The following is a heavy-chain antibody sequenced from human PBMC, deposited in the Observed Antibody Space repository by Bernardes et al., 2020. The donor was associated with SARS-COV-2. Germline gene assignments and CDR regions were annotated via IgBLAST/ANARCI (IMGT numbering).Heavy chain of an antibody. J-gene: IGHJ4*02. CDR3: ARTNIGQYGSTAAQEEVISDY. CDR1: GASFSGYF. Sequence: SETLSLNCAVYGASFSGYFWSWVRQPPGKGLEWIGEINHSGSTNYNPSLKSRVTISLDTSKNQFSLKLTSVTAADTAVYYCARTNIGQYGSTAAQEEVISDYWGQGTLVTVSS. V-gene: IGHV4-34*01. D-gene: IGHD3-10*01. CDR2: INHSGST.